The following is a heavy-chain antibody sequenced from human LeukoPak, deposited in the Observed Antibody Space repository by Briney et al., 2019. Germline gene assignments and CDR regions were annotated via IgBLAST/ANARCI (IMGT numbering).Heavy chain of an antibody. J-gene: IGHJ4*02. D-gene: IGHD3-22*01. CDR2: IYSGGST. Sequence: PGGSLRLSCAASRFTVISNYMSWVRQAPGEGLEWVSVIYSGGSTNYADSVRGRFTISTDTSKNTLYLQMNSLRGEDTAVYYCARVNDYYGSHFDYWGQGTLVTVSS. V-gene: IGHV3-66*01. CDR3: ARVNDYYGSHFDY. CDR1: RFTVISNY.